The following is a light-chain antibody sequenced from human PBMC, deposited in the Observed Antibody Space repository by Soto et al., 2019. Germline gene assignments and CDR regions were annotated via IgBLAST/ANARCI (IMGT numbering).Light chain of an antibody. J-gene: IGKJ2*01. CDR3: QRYESTPPT. Sequence: DIVMTQSPDSLAVSLGERATINCKSSQSVLYSSNNKNYLAWYQQRPGQPPKLLIYWASTRESGVPDRFSGSGSGTDFTLSSTSLHAETVAVYYCQRYESTPPTFGQGTKLVIK. CDR1: QSVLYSSNNKNY. CDR2: WAS. V-gene: IGKV4-1*01.